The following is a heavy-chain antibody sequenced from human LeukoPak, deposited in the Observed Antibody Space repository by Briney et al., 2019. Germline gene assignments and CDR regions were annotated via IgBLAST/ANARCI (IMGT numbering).Heavy chain of an antibody. V-gene: IGHV1-69*05. CDR2: IIPIFGTA. CDR1: GYTFTSYD. Sequence: SVKVSCKASGYTFTSYDINWVRQAPGQGLEWMGGIIPIFGTANYAQKFQGRVTITTDESTSTAYMELSSLRSEDTAVYYCASTLGYCSSTSCYIGYWGQGTLVTVSS. J-gene: IGHJ4*02. D-gene: IGHD2-2*02. CDR3: ASTLGYCSSTSCYIGY.